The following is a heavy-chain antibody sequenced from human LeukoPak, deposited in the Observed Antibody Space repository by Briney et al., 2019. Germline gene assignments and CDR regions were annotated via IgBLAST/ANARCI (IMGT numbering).Heavy chain of an antibody. CDR2: ISSSSSCI. J-gene: IGHJ4*02. CDR1: GFTFSSYS. CDR3: ARMSEVAGSYYFDY. Sequence: GGSLRLSCAASGFTFSSYSMNWVRQAPGKGLEWVSSISSSSSCIYYADSVKGRFTISRDNAKNSLYLQMNSLRAEDTAVYYCARMSEVAGSYYFDYWGQGTLVTVSS. D-gene: IGHD6-19*01. V-gene: IGHV3-21*01.